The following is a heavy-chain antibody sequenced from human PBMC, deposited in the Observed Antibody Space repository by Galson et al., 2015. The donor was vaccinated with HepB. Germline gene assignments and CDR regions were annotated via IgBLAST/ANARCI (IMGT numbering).Heavy chain of an antibody. D-gene: IGHD3-3*01. Sequence: SLILPCAASGFTFSNDWLTWVRQAPGNGQEWVANLEQDGREKFYAVSVKGRFTISSDNAKNSLFVQMNSLRAEDAAMYHCAAYDFRSGYYANWGQGTLVTVSS. CDR3: AAYDFRSGYYAN. CDR1: GFTFSNDW. CDR2: LEQDGREK. J-gene: IGHJ4*02. V-gene: IGHV3-7*01.